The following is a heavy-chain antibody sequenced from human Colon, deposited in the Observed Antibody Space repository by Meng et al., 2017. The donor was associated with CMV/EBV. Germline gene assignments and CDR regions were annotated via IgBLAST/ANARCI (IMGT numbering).Heavy chain of an antibody. J-gene: IGHJ4*02. Sequence: GGSLRLSCATSGFTFSSYSMNWVRQAPGKGLEWVSSISGGGASIWYADSMKGRFTLSRDNAQDSLSLQMDSLRAEDTAIYYCVRDDVEIQTNPSFDLWGLGTLVTVSS. V-gene: IGHV3-21*01. CDR3: VRDDVEIQTNPSFDL. CDR1: GFTFSSYS. CDR2: ISGGGASI. D-gene: IGHD1/OR15-1a*01.